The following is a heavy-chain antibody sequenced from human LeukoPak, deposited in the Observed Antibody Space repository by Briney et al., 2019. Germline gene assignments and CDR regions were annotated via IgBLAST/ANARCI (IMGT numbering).Heavy chain of an antibody. CDR2: INQDGSAK. D-gene: IGHD4-23*01. J-gene: IGHJ4*02. CDR1: GFTFSSYS. Sequence: GGSLRLSCAASGFTFSSYSMNWVRQAPGKGLEWVANINQDGSAKYYVDSVKGRFTFSRDNAMNSLFLQMNSLRAEDTAVYYCARDVHGGAFDYWGQGTLVTVSS. V-gene: IGHV3-7*01. CDR3: ARDVHGGAFDY.